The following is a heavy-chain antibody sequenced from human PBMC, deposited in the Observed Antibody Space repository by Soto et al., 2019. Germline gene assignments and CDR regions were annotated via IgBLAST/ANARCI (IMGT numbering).Heavy chain of an antibody. V-gene: IGHV1-2*02. D-gene: IGHD3-16*01. Sequence: ASVKVSCKASGYTFNGYYIHWVRQAPGQGLEWLGWNNPTTGGTNFEEKFLGRLTMTRDTSISTAFMELSRLTSDDTSVYYCTRKVVTFNFDSWGQGTLVTVSS. J-gene: IGHJ4*02. CDR3: TRKVVTFNFDS. CDR1: GYTFNGYY. CDR2: NNPTTGGT.